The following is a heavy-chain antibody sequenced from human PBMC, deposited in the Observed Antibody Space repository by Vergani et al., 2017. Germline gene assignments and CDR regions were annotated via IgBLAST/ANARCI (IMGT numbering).Heavy chain of an antibody. V-gene: IGHV3-23*01. J-gene: IGHJ6*02. D-gene: IGHD3-3*01. CDR2: ISGSGGST. CDR1: GFTFSSYA. Sequence: EVQLLESGGGLVQPGGSLRLSCAASGFTFSSYAMSWVRQAPGKGLEWVSAISGSGGSTYYADSVKGRFPISRDNSKNTLYLQMNSLRAEDTAVYYCAKDDSGDFWSGYLLARTGGLMDVWGQGTTVTVSS. CDR3: AKDDSGDFWSGYLLARTGGLMDV.